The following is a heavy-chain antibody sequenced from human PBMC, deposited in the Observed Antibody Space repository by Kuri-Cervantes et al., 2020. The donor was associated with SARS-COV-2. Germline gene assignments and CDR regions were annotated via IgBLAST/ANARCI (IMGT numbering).Heavy chain of an antibody. V-gene: IGHV3-7*03. Sequence: GGSLRLSCAASGFTFSSYGMHWVRQAPGKGLEWVANIKQDGSEKYYVDSVKGRFTISRDNAKNSLYLQMNSLRAEDTAVYYCARDEVAEVPLLNGMDVWGQGTTVTVSS. J-gene: IGHJ6*02. D-gene: IGHD1-26*01. CDR3: ARDEVAEVPLLNGMDV. CDR2: IKQDGSEK. CDR1: GFTFSSYG.